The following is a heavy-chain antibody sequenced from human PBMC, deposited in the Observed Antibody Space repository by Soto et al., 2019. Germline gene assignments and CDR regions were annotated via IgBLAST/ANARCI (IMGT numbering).Heavy chain of an antibody. D-gene: IGHD3-22*01. CDR1: GYTFTGYY. CDR3: ARRDSSGYYYVDY. Sequence: APVKVSCKAPGYTFTGYYMHWVRQAPGQGLEWMGWINPNSGGTNYAQKFQGRVTMTRDTSISTAYMELSRLRSDDTAVYYCARRDSSGYYYVDYWGQGTLVTVSS. CDR2: INPNSGGT. V-gene: IGHV1-2*02. J-gene: IGHJ4*02.